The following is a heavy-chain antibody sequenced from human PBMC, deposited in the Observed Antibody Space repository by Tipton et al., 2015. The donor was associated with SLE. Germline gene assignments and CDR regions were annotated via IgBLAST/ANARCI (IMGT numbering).Heavy chain of an antibody. J-gene: IGHJ4*02. Sequence: LSLTCTVSGGSISSSSYYWGWIRQPPGKGLEWIGSIYYSGSTYYNPSLKSRVTISVDTSKNQFSLKLSSVTAADTAVYYCARDLNDYGDYGVDYWGQGTLVTVSS. CDR2: IYYSGST. CDR3: ARDLNDYGDYGVDY. V-gene: IGHV4-39*07. D-gene: IGHD4-17*01. CDR1: GGSISSSSYY.